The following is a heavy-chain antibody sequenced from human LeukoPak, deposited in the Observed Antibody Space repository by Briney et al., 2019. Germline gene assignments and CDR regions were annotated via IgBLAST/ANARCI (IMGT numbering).Heavy chain of an antibody. Sequence: ASVKVSCKASGYTFTSYYMHWVRQAPGQGLEWMGRINPNSGGTNYAQKFQGRVTMTRDTSISTAYMELSRLRSDDTAVYYCASSILGDILTGYYIYAFDIWGQGTMVTVSS. CDR1: GYTFTSYY. V-gene: IGHV1-2*06. CDR2: INPNSGGT. D-gene: IGHD3-9*01. J-gene: IGHJ3*02. CDR3: ASSILGDILTGYYIYAFDI.